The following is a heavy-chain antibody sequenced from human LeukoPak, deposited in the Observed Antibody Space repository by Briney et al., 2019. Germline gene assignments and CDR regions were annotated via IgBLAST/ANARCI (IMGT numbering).Heavy chain of an antibody. CDR1: GFTFSSYA. CDR2: IDSSGGVT. J-gene: IGHJ3*02. CDR3: REVGLGMVRGANSPSLPDAFDI. Sequence: GGSLRLSCTGSGFTFSSYAMTWVRQAPGKGLEWVSGIDSSGGVTYYADSVRGRFTISRDNSKNTLYLQMNDLRADDTAVYYCREVGLGMVRGANSPSLPDAFDIWGQGTMVTVSS. V-gene: IGHV3-23*01. D-gene: IGHD3-10*01.